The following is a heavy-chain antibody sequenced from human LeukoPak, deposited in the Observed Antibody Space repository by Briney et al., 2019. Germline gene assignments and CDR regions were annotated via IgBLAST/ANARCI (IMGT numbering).Heavy chain of an antibody. Sequence: GGSLRLSCAASGFTFSDYYMSWIRQAPGKGLEWVPYISSSGSTIYYADSVKGRFTISRDNAKNSLYLQVNSLRAEDTAVYYCVREARESGGFDYWGQGTLVTVSS. CDR1: GFTFSDYY. CDR2: ISSSGSTI. V-gene: IGHV3-11*04. D-gene: IGHD2-15*01. CDR3: VREARESGGFDY. J-gene: IGHJ4*02.